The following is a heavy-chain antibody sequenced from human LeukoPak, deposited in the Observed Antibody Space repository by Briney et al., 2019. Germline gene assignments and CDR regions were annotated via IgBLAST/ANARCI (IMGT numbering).Heavy chain of an antibody. Sequence: HSGGSLRLSCAASGFTFSTYWRSWLRQAPGKGLEWVANIKQDGSEKYYVDSVKGRFAISRDNAKNSLFLQMNTLRVEDTAVYYCAKDSLLTVVSPVAASWGQGTLVTVSS. J-gene: IGHJ5*02. CDR2: IKQDGSEK. CDR3: AKDSLLTVVSPVAAS. V-gene: IGHV3-7*01. CDR1: GFTFSTYW. D-gene: IGHD4-23*01.